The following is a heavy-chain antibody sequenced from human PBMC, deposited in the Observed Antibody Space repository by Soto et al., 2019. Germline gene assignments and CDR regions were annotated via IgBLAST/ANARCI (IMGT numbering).Heavy chain of an antibody. CDR2: IYWDDDN. J-gene: IGHJ4*02. CDR1: GFSLTSTAVG. V-gene: IGHV2-5*02. D-gene: IGHD6-19*01. Sequence: QITLKESGPPLVKPTRTLTLTCSFSGFSLTSTAVGVNWIRQPPGKALEWLALIYWDDDNHFSPSLKSRLSVTKDTSKNQVVLTMTNMDPVDTATYYCAHGSGWLSDYWGQGILVTVSS. CDR3: AHGSGWLSDY.